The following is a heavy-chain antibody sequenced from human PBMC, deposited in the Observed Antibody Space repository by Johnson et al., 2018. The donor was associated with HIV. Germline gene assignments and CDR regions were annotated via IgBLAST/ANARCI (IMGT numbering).Heavy chain of an antibody. CDR2: IYRGGST. Sequence: VQLVESGGGLIQPGGSLRLSCAASGFTVSSNYMSWVRQAPGKGLEWVSVIYRGGSTYYADSVTGRFTISRDNAKNSLYLQMNSLRAEDTAVYYCARATVVNVFSSAFDIWGQGTMVTVSS. V-gene: IGHV3-53*01. J-gene: IGHJ3*02. D-gene: IGHD4-23*01. CDR3: ARATVVNVFSSAFDI. CDR1: GFTVSSNY.